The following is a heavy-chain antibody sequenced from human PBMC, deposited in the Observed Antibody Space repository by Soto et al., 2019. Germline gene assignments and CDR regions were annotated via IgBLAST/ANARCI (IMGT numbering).Heavy chain of an antibody. CDR1: GYTFTSYG. CDR3: ARDQRAYYDFWSGYSEYYFDY. J-gene: IGHJ4*02. Sequence: QVQLVQSGAEVKKPGASVKVSCKASGYTFTSYGISWVRQAPGQGLEWMGWISAYNGNTNYAQKLQGRVTMTTDTSTSTAYMELRSLRSDDTAVYYCARDQRAYYDFWSGYSEYYFDYWGQGTLVTVSS. D-gene: IGHD3-3*01. V-gene: IGHV1-18*01. CDR2: ISAYNGNT.